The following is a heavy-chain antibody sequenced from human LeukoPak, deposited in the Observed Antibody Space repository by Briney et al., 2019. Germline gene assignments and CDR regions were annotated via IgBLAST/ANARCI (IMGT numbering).Heavy chain of an antibody. J-gene: IGHJ4*02. CDR2: IYSSGST. D-gene: IGHD3-3*01. CDR1: GFTVSSTY. CDR3: ARLSYFEFWGVY. Sequence: GGSLRLSCAASGFTVSSTYMSWVRQAPGKGLEWVSIIYSSGSTYYADSVKGRFSISRDNSKNTLYLQMNSLRAEDTAVYYGARLSYFEFWGVYWGQGTLVTVSS. V-gene: IGHV3-66*04.